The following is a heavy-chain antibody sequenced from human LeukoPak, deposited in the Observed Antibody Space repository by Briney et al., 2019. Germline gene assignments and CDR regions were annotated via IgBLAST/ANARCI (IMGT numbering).Heavy chain of an antibody. V-gene: IGHV4-34*01. J-gene: IGHJ4*02. CDR2: INDGGST. D-gene: IGHD3-16*01. CDR1: GGSFSGYY. Sequence: SETLSLTCAVYGGSFSGYYWTWIRQPPGKGLEWIGEINDGGSTSYNPSLKSRVTISEDTSKNQLSLRLRSVTAADTAVYYCARLSDEAAGGNYWGQGTLVTVSS. CDR3: ARLSDEAAGGNY.